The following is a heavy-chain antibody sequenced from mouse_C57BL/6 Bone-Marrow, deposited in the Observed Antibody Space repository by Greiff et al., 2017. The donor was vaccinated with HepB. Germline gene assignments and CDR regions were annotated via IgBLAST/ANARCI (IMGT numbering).Heavy chain of an antibody. J-gene: IGHJ4*01. CDR2: IYPRDGST. CDR3: ASIVTTRYYAMDY. CDR1: GYTFTDHT. V-gene: IGHV1-78*01. D-gene: IGHD2-5*01. Sequence: VQLQQSDAELVKPGASVKISCKVSGYTFTDHTIHWMKQRPEQGLEWIGYIYPRDGSTKYNEKFKGKATLTADKSSSTACMQLNSLTSEDSAVYFCASIVTTRYYAMDYWGQGTSVTVSS.